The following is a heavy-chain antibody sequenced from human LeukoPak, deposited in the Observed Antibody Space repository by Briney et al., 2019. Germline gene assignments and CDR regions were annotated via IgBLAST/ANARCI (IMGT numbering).Heavy chain of an antibody. D-gene: IGHD3-10*01. V-gene: IGHV3-30-3*01. CDR1: GFTFSSYA. J-gene: IGHJ6*02. Sequence: GGSLRLSCAASGFTFSSYAMHWVRQAPGKGLEWVAVISYDGSNKYYADSVKGRFTISRGNSKNTLYLQMNSLRAEDTAVYYCARDRYYGSAPSHYYYYGMDVWGQGTTVTVSS. CDR3: ARDRYYGSAPSHYYYYGMDV. CDR2: ISYDGSNK.